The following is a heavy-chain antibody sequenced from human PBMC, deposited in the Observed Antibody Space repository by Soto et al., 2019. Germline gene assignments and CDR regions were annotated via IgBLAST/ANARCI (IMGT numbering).Heavy chain of an antibody. V-gene: IGHV1-69*01. CDR3: ASYVVRAAGMPWLDP. D-gene: IGHD2-2*01. CDR2: IIPLFGKV. CDR1: GGTFNNYG. Sequence: QVQLVQSGAEVKKPGSSVKVSCKASGGTFNNYGITWVRQAPGQGLEWMGGIIPLFGKVHYAQKFQGRVTVTADESTGTGYMALTSMRGEDTAVYYCASYVVRAAGMPWLDPWGQGTLVTVSS. J-gene: IGHJ5*02.